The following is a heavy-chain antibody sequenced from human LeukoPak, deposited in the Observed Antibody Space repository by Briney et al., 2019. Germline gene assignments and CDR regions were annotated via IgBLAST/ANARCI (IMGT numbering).Heavy chain of an antibody. Sequence: QPGGSLRLSCAASGFTFSSYGMHWVRQAPGKGLEWVAVIWYDGSNKYYADSVKGRFTISRDNSKNTLYLQMNSLRAEDTAVYYCARDWGYRIAAVKIHNWFDPWGQGTLVTVSS. CDR2: IWYDGSNK. V-gene: IGHV3-33*01. D-gene: IGHD6-13*01. CDR3: ARDWGYRIAAVKIHNWFDP. CDR1: GFTFSSYG. J-gene: IGHJ5*02.